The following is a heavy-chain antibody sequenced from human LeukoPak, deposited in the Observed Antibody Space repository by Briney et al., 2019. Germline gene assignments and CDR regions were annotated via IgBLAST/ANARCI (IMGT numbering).Heavy chain of an antibody. CDR3: ARSGSGTYFNRFDP. Sequence: ASVKVSCKASGYTFTSYYMHWVRQAPGQGLEWMGIINPSGGSTSYAQKFQGRVTMTRDTSISTAYMELSRLTSDDTAVYYCARSGSGTYFNRFDPWGQGTLVTVSS. J-gene: IGHJ5*02. D-gene: IGHD3-10*01. V-gene: IGHV1-46*01. CDR1: GYTFTSYY. CDR2: INPSGGST.